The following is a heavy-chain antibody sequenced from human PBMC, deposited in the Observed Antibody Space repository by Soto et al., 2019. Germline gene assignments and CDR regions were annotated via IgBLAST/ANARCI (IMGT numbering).Heavy chain of an antibody. D-gene: IGHD2-21*02. CDR3: SWRGVTSTS. CDR1: GFTFSSYA. CDR2: IGPTGGPT. Sequence: RLSCGASGFTFSSYALSWVRQAPGKGLEWVSAIGPTGGPTYYADSVKGRFTISRDNSKKTLYLQMNSLRVDDTAVYYCSWRGVTSTSWGRGSLVTVS. V-gene: IGHV3-23*01. J-gene: IGHJ5*02.